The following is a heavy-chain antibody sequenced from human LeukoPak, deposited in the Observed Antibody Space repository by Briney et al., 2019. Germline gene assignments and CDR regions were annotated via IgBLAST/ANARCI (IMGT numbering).Heavy chain of an antibody. D-gene: IGHD3-10*01. V-gene: IGHV1-18*04. Sequence: ASVKVSCKASGYTVTSYGISWVRQAPGHGLEWMGWISAYNGNTNYAQKLQGRVTMTTDTSPSTAYMELRSLRAEDTAVYYCAKGPFGESPWGQGTLVTVSS. J-gene: IGHJ5*02. CDR3: AKGPFGESP. CDR2: ISAYNGNT. CDR1: GYTVTSYG.